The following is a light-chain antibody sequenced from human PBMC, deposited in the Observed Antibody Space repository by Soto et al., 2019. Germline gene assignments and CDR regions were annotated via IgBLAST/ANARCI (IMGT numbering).Light chain of an antibody. Sequence: QSALTQPPSASGSPGQSVTISCTGTSSDVGAYDYVSWYQQHPGKAPKLMIYEINKRPSGVPDRFSGSKSGNTASLTVSGLQAEDEADYYCSSCAGSNNGPYVFGNGTKLTVL. CDR3: SSCAGSNNGPYV. CDR2: EIN. J-gene: IGLJ1*01. V-gene: IGLV2-8*01. CDR1: SSDVGAYDY.